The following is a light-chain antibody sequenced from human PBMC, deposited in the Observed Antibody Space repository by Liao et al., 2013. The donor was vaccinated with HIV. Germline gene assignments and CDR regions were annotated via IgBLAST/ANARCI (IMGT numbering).Light chain of an antibody. CDR1: NIGRKT. CDR3: QVWNGASDHWV. CDR2: SDT. V-gene: IGLV3-21*04. J-gene: IGLJ3*02. Sequence: SYVVTQPPSVSVAPGETARITCGGNNIGRKTVHWCQQKPGQAPVLVIYSDTDRPSEIPDRFSGSNSGNTATLTISRVEAGDEADFYCQVWNGASDHWVFGGGTKLIVL.